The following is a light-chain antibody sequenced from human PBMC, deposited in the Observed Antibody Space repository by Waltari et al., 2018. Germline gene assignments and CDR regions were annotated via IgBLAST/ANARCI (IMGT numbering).Light chain of an antibody. Sequence: DIQLTQSPSFLSASVGDRVTITCRASQGISSYLAWYQQQPGEAPNPLISAASTLQSGVPSRFSGSGSGTEFTLTISSLQPEDFATYYCQQLNSFPYTFGQGTKLDIK. CDR2: AAS. J-gene: IGKJ2*01. V-gene: IGKV1-9*01. CDR3: QQLNSFPYT. CDR1: QGISSY.